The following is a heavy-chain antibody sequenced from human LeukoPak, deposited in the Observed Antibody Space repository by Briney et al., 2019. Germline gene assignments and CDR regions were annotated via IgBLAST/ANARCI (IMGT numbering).Heavy chain of an antibody. CDR1: GGSISNNY. CDR2: IYYSGST. Sequence: SETLSLTCTVSGGSISNNYWSWIRQPPGKELEWIGYIYYSGSTNYNPSLKSRVTISVDTSKNQFSLRLSSVTAADTAVYYCARDIAAGGHDYWGQGTLVTVS. V-gene: IGHV4-59*01. D-gene: IGHD6-13*01. CDR3: ARDIAAGGHDY. J-gene: IGHJ4*02.